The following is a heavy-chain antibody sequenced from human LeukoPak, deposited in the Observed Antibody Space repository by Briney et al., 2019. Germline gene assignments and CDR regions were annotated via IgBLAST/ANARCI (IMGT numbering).Heavy chain of an antibody. CDR2: IYYSGST. V-gene: IGHV4-59*08. CDR1: GGSISSYY. CDR3: ARFMVRGCSDY. Sequence: PSETLSLTCTVSGGSISSYYWSWIRQPPGKGLEWIGYIYYSGSTNYNPSLKSRVTISVDTSKNQFSLKLSSVTAAGTAVYYCARFMVRGCSDYWGQGTLVTVSS. D-gene: IGHD3-10*01. J-gene: IGHJ4*02.